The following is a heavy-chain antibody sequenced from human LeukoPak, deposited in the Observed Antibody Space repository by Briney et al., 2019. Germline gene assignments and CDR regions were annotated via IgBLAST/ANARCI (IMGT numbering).Heavy chain of an antibody. V-gene: IGHV3-48*02. J-gene: IGHJ4*02. CDR2: ITSSGTTI. D-gene: IGHD5-18*01. Sequence: TGGSLRLSCAASGFTFSSYNMNWVRQAPGKGLECVSYITSSGTTIYYADSVKGRFTISRDNAKNSLYLQMNSLRDEDTAVYYCTRVVGYQYYFDFWGQGTLVTVSS. CDR1: GFTFSSYN. CDR3: TRVVGYQYYFDF.